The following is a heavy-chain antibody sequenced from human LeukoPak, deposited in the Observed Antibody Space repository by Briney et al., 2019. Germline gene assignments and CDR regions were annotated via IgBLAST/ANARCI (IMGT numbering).Heavy chain of an antibody. CDR1: GGFFSGYY. J-gene: IGHJ5*02. CDR2: INHSGST. V-gene: IGHV4-34*01. D-gene: IGHD4-17*01. CDR3: ASGPHDYGDLNNWFDP. Sequence: SETLSLTCAVYGGFFSGYYWSWIRQPPGKGLEWIGEINHSGSTNYNPSLKSRVTISVDTSKNQFSLKLSSVTAADTAVYYCASGPHDYGDLNNWFDPWGQGTLVTVSS.